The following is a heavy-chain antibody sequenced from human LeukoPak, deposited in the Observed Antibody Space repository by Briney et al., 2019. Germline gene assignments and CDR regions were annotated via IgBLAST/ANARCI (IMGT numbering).Heavy chain of an antibody. CDR3: ASSAGPDAFDI. CDR1: GGSISSNNW. V-gene: IGHV4-4*02. J-gene: IGHJ3*02. D-gene: IGHD6-19*01. CDR2: IYHSGST. Sequence: SETLSLTCAVSGGSISSNNWWNWVRQPPGKGLEWIGEIYHSGSTNYNPSLKSRVTISVDTSKNQFSLKLSSVTAADTAVYYCASSAGPDAFDIWGQGTMVTVSS.